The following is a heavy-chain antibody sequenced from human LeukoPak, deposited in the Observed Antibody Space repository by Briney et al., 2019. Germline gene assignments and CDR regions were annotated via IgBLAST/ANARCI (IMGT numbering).Heavy chain of an antibody. V-gene: IGHV3-11*01. J-gene: IGHJ4*02. D-gene: IGHD3-16*02. Sequence: PGGPLRLSCAASGFTFSDYYMSWIRQALGKGLEWVSYISSRGSTIYYADSLKGRFTISRDNAKNSLYLQMNSLRAEDTAVYYCARTDSFYFDYWGQGTLVTVSS. CDR2: ISSRGSTI. CDR3: ARTDSFYFDY. CDR1: GFTFSDYY.